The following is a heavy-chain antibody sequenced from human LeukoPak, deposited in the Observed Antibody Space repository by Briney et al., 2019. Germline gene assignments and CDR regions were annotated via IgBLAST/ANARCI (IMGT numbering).Heavy chain of an antibody. CDR2: INHSGST. CDR3: ARGPYDYVWGSYRFDY. V-gene: IGHV4-34*01. Sequence: SETLSLTCAVYGGSFSGYYWSWIRQPPGKGLEWIGEINHSGSTNYNPSLKSRVTISVDTCKNQFSLKLSSVTAADTAVYYCARGPYDYVWGSYRFDYWGQGTLVTVSS. D-gene: IGHD3-16*02. CDR1: GGSFSGYY. J-gene: IGHJ4*02.